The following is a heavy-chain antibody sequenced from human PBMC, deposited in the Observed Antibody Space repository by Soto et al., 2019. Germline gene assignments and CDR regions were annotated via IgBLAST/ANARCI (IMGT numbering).Heavy chain of an antibody. Sequence: GASVKVSCKASGYTFTSYYMHWVRQAPGQGLEWMGIINPSGGSTSYAQKFQGRVTMTRDTSTSTVYMELSSLRSEDTAVYYCARGGIAARQAYYYYGMDVWGQGTTVTVSS. D-gene: IGHD6-6*01. CDR3: ARGGIAARQAYYYYGMDV. J-gene: IGHJ6*02. CDR2: INPSGGST. CDR1: GYTFTSYY. V-gene: IGHV1-46*01.